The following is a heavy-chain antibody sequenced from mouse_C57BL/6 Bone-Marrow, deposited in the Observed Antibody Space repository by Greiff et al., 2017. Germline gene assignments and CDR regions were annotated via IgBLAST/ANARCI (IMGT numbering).Heavy chain of an antibody. CDR1: GYTFTGYW. CDR2: ILPGSGST. V-gene: IGHV1-9*01. CDR3: ASSYYYGSSYWYFDV. D-gene: IGHD1-1*01. J-gene: IGHJ1*03. Sequence: QVQLQQSGAELMKPGASVKLSCKATGYTFTGYWIEWVKQRPGHGLEWIGEILPGSGSTNYNEKFQGKATFTADTSSNTAYMQLSSLTTEDSAIYYCASSYYYGSSYWYFDVWGTGTTVTVSS.